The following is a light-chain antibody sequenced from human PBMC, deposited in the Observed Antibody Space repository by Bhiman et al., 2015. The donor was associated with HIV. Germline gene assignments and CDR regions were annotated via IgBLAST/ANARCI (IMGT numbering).Light chain of an antibody. CDR3: SSYTTNNTPV. Sequence: QSALTQPRSVSGSPGQSVTISCTGTSSDVGGYNYVSWYQQHPGKAPKLMIYDVSKRPSGVPDRFSGSKSGNTASLTISGLQAEDEADYYCSSYTTNNTPVFGGGTKLSVL. CDR2: DVS. CDR1: SSDVGGYNY. V-gene: IGLV2-11*01. J-gene: IGLJ3*02.